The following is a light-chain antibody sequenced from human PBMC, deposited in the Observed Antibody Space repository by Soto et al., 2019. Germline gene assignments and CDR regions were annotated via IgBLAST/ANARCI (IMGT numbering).Light chain of an antibody. J-gene: IGKJ4*01. CDR2: TTS. Sequence: DIQVTQSPSSVSASVGDRVTITCRASQDINNWLAWYQQKPGKAPKLLIYTTSNLQSGVPSRFSGGGSGTDFTLTISSLQPEDFATYYCQQANSFPLSVGGGTKVEIK. CDR1: QDINNW. V-gene: IGKV1D-12*01. CDR3: QQANSFPLS.